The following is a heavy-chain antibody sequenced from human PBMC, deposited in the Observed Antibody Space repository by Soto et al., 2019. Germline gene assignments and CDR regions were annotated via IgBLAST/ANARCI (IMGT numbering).Heavy chain of an antibody. CDR3: AREGTACTNGVCYRLGAFDI. CDR1: GGSIISYY. Sequence: PSETLSLTCTVSGGSIISYYWSWIRQPPGKGLEWIGYIYYSGSTNYNPSLKSRVTISVDTSKNQFSLKLSSVTAADTAVYYCAREGTACTNGVCYRLGAFDIWGQGTMVTVSS. J-gene: IGHJ3*02. V-gene: IGHV4-59*01. CDR2: IYYSGST. D-gene: IGHD2-8*01.